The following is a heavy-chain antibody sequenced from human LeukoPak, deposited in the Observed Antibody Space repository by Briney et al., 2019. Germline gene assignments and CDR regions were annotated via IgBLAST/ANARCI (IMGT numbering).Heavy chain of an antibody. V-gene: IGHV3-30*02. Sequence: QSGGSLRLSCATSGFTFSYYGMHWVRQAPDKGLEWVAFIHYDGSNKYYADSVKGRFTISRDNAKNSLYLQMNSLRAEDTAVYYCARVLHRRNYDSSVYYGYWGQGTLVTVSS. CDR2: IHYDGSNK. CDR3: ARVLHRRNYDSSVYYGY. D-gene: IGHD3-22*01. CDR1: GFTFSYYG. J-gene: IGHJ4*02.